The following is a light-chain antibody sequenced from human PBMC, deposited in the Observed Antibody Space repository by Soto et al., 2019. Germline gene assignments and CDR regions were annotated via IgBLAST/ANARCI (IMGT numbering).Light chain of an antibody. CDR3: LQYGSSPLT. V-gene: IGKV3-20*01. J-gene: IGKJ4*01. Sequence: EIVLTQSPGTLSLSPGERATLSCTASQSVSSSYLAWYQQKPGQAPRLLISGASSRATGIPDRFSGSGSGTDFTLTISRLEPEDFAVYYCLQYGSSPLTFGGGTKVEIK. CDR1: QSVSSSY. CDR2: GAS.